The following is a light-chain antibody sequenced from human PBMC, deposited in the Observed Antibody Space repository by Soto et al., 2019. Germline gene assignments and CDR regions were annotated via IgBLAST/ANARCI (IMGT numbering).Light chain of an antibody. Sequence: EIVMAQSPATLSVSPGERATLSCRASQSVSGNLAWYQQKPGQAPRLLIYGASTRATGIPARVSGSGSGTEFTLTISSLQSEDFAVYYCQQYNNCPPAFGQGTKVEIK. J-gene: IGKJ1*01. V-gene: IGKV3-15*01. CDR3: QQYNNCPPA. CDR2: GAS. CDR1: QSVSGN.